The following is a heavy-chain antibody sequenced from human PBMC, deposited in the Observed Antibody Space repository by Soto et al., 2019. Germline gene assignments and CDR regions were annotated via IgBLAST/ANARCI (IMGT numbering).Heavy chain of an antibody. J-gene: IGHJ4*02. Sequence: GGPVEGSCKGFGFTLSSYWISWGRQAPGQGLEWMGWISAYNGNTNYAQKLQGRVTMTTDTSTSTAYMELRSLRSDDTAVYYCARDASKKPDYWGQGTLVTVSS. CDR2: ISAYNGNT. CDR1: GFTLSSYW. V-gene: IGHV1-18*01. CDR3: ARDASKKPDY. D-gene: IGHD3-16*01.